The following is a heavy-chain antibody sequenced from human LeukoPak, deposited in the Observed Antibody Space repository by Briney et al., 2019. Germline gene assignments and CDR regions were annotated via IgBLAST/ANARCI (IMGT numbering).Heavy chain of an antibody. CDR2: VYNSGST. J-gene: IGHJ4*02. Sequence: PSETLSLTCTVSGGSISSYYWSWIRQPPGKGLEWIGYVYNSGSTHYNPSLKSRVAISVDTSKNQFSLKLSSVTAADTAVYYCAKGAGWYGVWGQGALVTVSS. D-gene: IGHD6-19*01. CDR1: GGSISSYY. V-gene: IGHV4-59*08. CDR3: AKGAGWYGV.